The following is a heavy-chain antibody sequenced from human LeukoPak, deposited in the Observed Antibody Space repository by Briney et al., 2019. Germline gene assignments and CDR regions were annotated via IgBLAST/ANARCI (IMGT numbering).Heavy chain of an antibody. V-gene: IGHV3-74*01. J-gene: IGHJ5*02. CDR3: ARDRAYGDYAA. D-gene: IGHD4-17*01. Sequence: PGGSLRLSCAASGFTFSSHWMHWVRQTPGKGLVWVSRVSGDGSRKTYADFVRGRFTISRDNAKNTLYLQMNSLRADDTAVYYCARDRAYGDYAAWGQGTLVTVSS. CDR1: GFTFSSHW. CDR2: VSGDGSRK.